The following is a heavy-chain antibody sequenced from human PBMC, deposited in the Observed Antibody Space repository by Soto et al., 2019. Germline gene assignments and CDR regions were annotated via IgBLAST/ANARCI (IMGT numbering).Heavy chain of an antibody. D-gene: IGHD5-12*01. V-gene: IGHV4-30-4*01. J-gene: IGHJ5*02. Sequence: SETLSLTCTVSGGSISSGDYYWSWIRQPPGKGLEWIGYIYYSGSTYYNPSLKSRVTISVDTSKNQFSLKLSSVTAADTAVYYCARAPPPYSGYNNNWFDPWGQGTLDTVSS. CDR1: GGSISSGDYY. CDR2: IYYSGST. CDR3: ARAPPPYSGYNNNWFDP.